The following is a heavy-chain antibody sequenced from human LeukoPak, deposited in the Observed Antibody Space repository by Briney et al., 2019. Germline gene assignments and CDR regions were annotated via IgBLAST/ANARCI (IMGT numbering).Heavy chain of an antibody. D-gene: IGHD6-19*01. J-gene: IGHJ4*02. V-gene: IGHV4-59*01. CDR1: GGSISRYY. Sequence: PSETLSLTCTVSGGSISRYYWNWIRQPPGKGLEWIGYVYSTGTTKYNPSLKSRVTISIDTSKNQFSLKLNSVTAADTAVYYCAREDSRGTLIDYWGQGTLVTVSS. CDR3: AREDSRGTLIDY. CDR2: VYSTGTT.